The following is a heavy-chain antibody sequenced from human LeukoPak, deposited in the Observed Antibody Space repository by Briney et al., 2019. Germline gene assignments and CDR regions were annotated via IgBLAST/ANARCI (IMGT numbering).Heavy chain of an antibody. CDR1: GFTFSSYA. CDR2: ISGSGSST. V-gene: IGHV3-23*01. D-gene: IGHD3-10*01. Sequence: PGGSLRLSCAASGFTFSSYAMSWVRQAPGKGLEWVSAISGSGSSTYYADSVKGRFTISRDNSKNTLYLQMNSLRAEDTAVYYCAHPITMVRVQNAFDIWGQGTMVTVSS. J-gene: IGHJ3*02. CDR3: AHPITMVRVQNAFDI.